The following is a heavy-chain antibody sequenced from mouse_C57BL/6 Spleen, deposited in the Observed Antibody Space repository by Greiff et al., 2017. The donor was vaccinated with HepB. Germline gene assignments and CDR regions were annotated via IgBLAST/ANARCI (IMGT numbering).Heavy chain of an antibody. J-gene: IGHJ4*01. CDR3: ARDWDDAMDY. D-gene: IGHD4-1*01. Sequence: EVKRVESGGGLVKPGGSLKLSCAASGFTFSDYGMHWVRQAPEKGLEWVAYISSGSSTIYYAYTVKGRFTISRDNAKNTLFLQMTSLRSEDTAMYYCARDWDDAMDYWGQGTSVTVSS. V-gene: IGHV5-17*01. CDR2: ISSGSSTI. CDR1: GFTFSDYG.